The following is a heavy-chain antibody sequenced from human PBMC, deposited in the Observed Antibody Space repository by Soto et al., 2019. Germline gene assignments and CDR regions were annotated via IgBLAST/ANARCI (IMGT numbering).Heavy chain of an antibody. J-gene: IGHJ4*02. V-gene: IGHV1-69*02. Sequence: QVQLVQSGAEVKKPGSSVKVSCKASGGTFSSYTISWVRQAPGQGLEWMGRIIPILGIANYAEKFQGRVKITADKSTSTAYMELSSLRSEDTAVYYCAMLRGGKKVHWGQGTLVTVSS. CDR3: AMLRGGKKVH. CDR2: IIPILGIA. D-gene: IGHD3-10*01. CDR1: GGTFSSYT.